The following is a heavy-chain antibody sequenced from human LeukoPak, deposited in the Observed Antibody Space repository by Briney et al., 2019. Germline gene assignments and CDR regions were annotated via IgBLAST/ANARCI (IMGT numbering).Heavy chain of an antibody. J-gene: IGHJ6*02. CDR1: GFTFDDYG. V-gene: IGHV3-23*01. CDR2: ISGSGGST. D-gene: IGHD5-18*01. Sequence: PGGSLRLSCAASGFTFDDYGMSWVRQAPGKGLEWVSTISGSGGSTNYADSVKGRFTISRDNSKNTLYLQMNSLRAEDTAVYYCASYSTRETQWIQLWPYYYYGMDVWGQGTTVTVSS. CDR3: ASYSTRETQWIQLWPYYYYGMDV.